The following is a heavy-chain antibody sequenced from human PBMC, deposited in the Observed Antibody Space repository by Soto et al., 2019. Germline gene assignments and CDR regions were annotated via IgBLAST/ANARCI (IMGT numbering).Heavy chain of an antibody. CDR2: ISYDGSNK. CDR3: VKADITLVGGVIYV. Sequence: QVQLVESGGGVVQPGRSLRLSCAASGFTFSTYGMHWVRQAPGKGLEWVAVISYDGSNKYYADSVKGRFTISRDNSKNTQYVQMSSLRAVDTAVYYCVKADITLVGGVIYVLGRGSTGCVSS. CDR1: GFTFSTYG. D-gene: IGHD3-10*01. J-gene: IGHJ6*02. V-gene: IGHV3-30*18.